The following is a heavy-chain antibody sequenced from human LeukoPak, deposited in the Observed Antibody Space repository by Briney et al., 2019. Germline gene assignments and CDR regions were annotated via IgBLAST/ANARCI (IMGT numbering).Heavy chain of an antibody. Sequence: GGSLRLSCAASGFTFSTYATHWVRQAPGKGLEWVAVTWYDGSDKYYADSVKGRFTISRDNSKNTLYLQMNSLRVEDTAVYYCARDTDYYGSGRHGYFDHWGQGTLVTVSS. V-gene: IGHV3-33*01. CDR1: GFTFSTYA. CDR3: ARDTDYYGSGRHGYFDH. D-gene: IGHD3-10*01. CDR2: TWYDGSDK. J-gene: IGHJ1*01.